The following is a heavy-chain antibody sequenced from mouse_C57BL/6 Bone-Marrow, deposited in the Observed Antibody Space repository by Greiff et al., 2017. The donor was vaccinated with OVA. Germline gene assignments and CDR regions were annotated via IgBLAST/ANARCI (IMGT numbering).Heavy chain of an antibody. CDR2: INPNNGGT. V-gene: IGHV1-26*01. CDR3: ANYYGRENYYAMDY. D-gene: IGHD1-1*01. Sequence: EVQLQQSGPELVKPGASVKISCKASGYTFTDYYMNWVKQSHGKSLEWIGDINPNNGGTSYNQKFKGKATLTVDKSSSTAYMELRSLTSEDSAVYYCANYYGRENYYAMDYWGQGTSVTVFS. CDR1: GYTFTDYY. J-gene: IGHJ4*01.